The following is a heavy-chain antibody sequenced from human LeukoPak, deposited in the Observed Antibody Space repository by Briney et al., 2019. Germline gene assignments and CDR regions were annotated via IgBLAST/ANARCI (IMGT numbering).Heavy chain of an antibody. CDR2: INPNSGGT. D-gene: IGHD6-19*01. CDR1: GYTFTGYY. V-gene: IGHV1-2*02. Sequence: ASAKVSCKASGYTFTGYYMHWVRQAPGQGLEWMGWINPNSGGTNYAQKFQGRVTMTRDTSISTAYMELSRLRSDDTAVYYCARDLTRIAVAGTRSDLGYWGQGTLVTVSS. J-gene: IGHJ4*02. CDR3: ARDLTRIAVAGTRSDLGY.